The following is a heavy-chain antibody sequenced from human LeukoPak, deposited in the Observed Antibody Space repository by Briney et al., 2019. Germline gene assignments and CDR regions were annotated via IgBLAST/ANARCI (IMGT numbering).Heavy chain of an antibody. D-gene: IGHD3-22*01. J-gene: IGHJ4*02. CDR2: ISSSGSTI. V-gene: IGHV3-11*01. CDR1: GFTFRDYY. CDR3: ARDHPYYYDSSGYYVGD. Sequence: GGSLRLSCAASGFTFRDYYMSWIRQAPGKGLEWVSYISSSGSTIYYADSVKGRFTISRDNAKNSLYLQMNSLRAEDTAVYYCARDHPYYYDSSGYYVGDWGQGTLVTVSS.